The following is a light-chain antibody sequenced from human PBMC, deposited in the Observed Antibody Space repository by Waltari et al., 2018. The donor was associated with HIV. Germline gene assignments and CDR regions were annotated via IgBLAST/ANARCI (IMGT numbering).Light chain of an antibody. V-gene: IGLV2-14*01. CDR1: TSDMSSLNF. CDR2: EFS. J-gene: IGLJ3*02. Sequence: HSALTQPASVSGSPGQSITISCSGPTSDMSSLNFVSWYQQFPGRPPKLIIFEFSSRPSGISERFSGSKSGDTASLTISALRTEDEADYFCSADSPRGFVVFGGGTKVTVL. CDR3: SADSPRGFVV.